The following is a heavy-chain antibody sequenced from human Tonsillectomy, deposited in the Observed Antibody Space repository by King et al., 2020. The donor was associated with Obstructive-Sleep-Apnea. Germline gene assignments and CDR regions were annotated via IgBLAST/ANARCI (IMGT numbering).Heavy chain of an antibody. CDR3: VMPGNSNSDY. D-gene: IGHD4-23*01. Sequence: QLVQSGAEVKKPGESLRISCQTSGYSFTSYWISWVRQRPGKGLEWMGRIDPGDSQTNYSPSFQGHVTISVDKSNKTAYVQWSSLQASDTAMYYCVMPGNSNSDYWGQGTPVTVSS. CDR1: GYSFTSYW. V-gene: IGHV5-10-1*03. J-gene: IGHJ4*02. CDR2: IDPGDSQT.